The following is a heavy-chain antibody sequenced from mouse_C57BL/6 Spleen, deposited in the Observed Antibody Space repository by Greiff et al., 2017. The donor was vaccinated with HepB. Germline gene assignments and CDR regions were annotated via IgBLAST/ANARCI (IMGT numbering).Heavy chain of an antibody. CDR3: TGRRTLFDY. J-gene: IGHJ2*01. Sequence: EVKVEESGGGLVQPGGSMKLSCVASGFTFSNYWMNWVRQSPEKGLEWVAQIRLKSDNYATQYAESVKGRFTISRDDSKSSVYLQMNNLRAEDTGIYYCTGRRTLFDYWGQGTTLTVSS. CDR2: IRLKSDNYAT. CDR1: GFTFSNYW. D-gene: IGHD2-12*01. V-gene: IGHV6-3*01.